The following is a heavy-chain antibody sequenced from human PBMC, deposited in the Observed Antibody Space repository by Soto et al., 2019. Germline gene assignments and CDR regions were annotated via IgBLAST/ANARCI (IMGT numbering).Heavy chain of an antibody. Sequence: QQQLVQSGAEVKKPGSSVKVSCKASGGTFGNYAISWVRQAPGQGLEWMGKIIPIFKTANYAQKFQGRITITADRSPPTPTAYMELSRLRSGDTALYYCPIVSIPEIYGEDVWGQGPPFTVSS. CDR1: GGTFGNYA. V-gene: IGHV1-69*06. D-gene: IGHD2-21*01. CDR2: IIPIFKTA. CDR3: PIVSIPEIYGEDV. J-gene: IGHJ6*02.